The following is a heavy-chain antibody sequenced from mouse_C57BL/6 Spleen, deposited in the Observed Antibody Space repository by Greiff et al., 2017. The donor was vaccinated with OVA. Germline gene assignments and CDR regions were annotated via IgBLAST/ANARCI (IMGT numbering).Heavy chain of an antibody. CDR2: IWSGGST. V-gene: IGHV2-2*01. D-gene: IGHD1-1*01. Sequence: QVQLQQSGPGLVQPSQSLSITCTVSGFSLTSYGVHWVRQSPGKGLEWLGVIWSGGSTDYNAAFISRLSISKDNSKSHVFFKMNSLQADDTAIYYCARKLGYYGSSYGDAMDDWGQGTSVTVSS. J-gene: IGHJ4*01. CDR1: GFSLTSYG. CDR3: ARKLGYYGSSYGDAMDD.